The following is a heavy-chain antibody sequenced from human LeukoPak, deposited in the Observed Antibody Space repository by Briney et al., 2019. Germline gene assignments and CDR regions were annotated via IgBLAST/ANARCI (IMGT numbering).Heavy chain of an antibody. V-gene: IGHV3-23*01. Sequence: GGSLRLSCAASGFTFSSYAMSWVRQAPGKGLEWVSAISGSGGSTYYADSVKGRFTISRDNAKNSLYLQMNSLRAEDTAVYYCARASTGSYGDYSDPAPDYWGQGTLVTVSS. J-gene: IGHJ4*02. CDR3: ARASTGSYGDYSDPAPDY. D-gene: IGHD4-17*01. CDR2: ISGSGGST. CDR1: GFTFSSYA.